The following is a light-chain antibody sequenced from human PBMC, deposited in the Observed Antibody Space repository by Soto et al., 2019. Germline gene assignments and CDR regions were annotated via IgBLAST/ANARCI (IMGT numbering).Light chain of an antibody. CDR3: CSYAGTFYV. V-gene: IGLV2-11*01. J-gene: IGLJ1*01. CDR1: SSDVGGYNY. CDR2: DVS. Sequence: QSVLTQPRSVSGSPGQSVTISCTGTSSDVGGYNYVSWYQQHPGKAPKLMIYDVSKRPSGVPDRFSGSKSGNTASLTISGLQAEDEAAYYCCSYAGTFYVFGTVTKVTVL.